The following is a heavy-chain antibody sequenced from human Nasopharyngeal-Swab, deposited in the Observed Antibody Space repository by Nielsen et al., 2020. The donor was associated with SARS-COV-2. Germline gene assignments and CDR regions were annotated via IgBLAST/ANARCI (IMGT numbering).Heavy chain of an antibody. CDR3: AKEQGTGWQHHFDY. D-gene: IGHD6-19*01. J-gene: IGHJ4*02. Sequence: GGSLRLSCAASGFTFSSYWMNWVRQAPGKGLEWVANIKQDGSEKHYVDSVKGRFTISRDNAKNSLYLQINSLRAEDTAVYYCAKEQGTGWQHHFDYWGQGTLVTVSS. V-gene: IGHV3-7*01. CDR1: GFTFSSYW. CDR2: IKQDGSEK.